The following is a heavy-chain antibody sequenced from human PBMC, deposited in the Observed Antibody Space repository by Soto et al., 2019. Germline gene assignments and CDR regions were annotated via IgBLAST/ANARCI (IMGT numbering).Heavy chain of an antibody. CDR3: VRSSTSYYYYGMDV. CDR1: GYTFTIYA. CDR2: INAGNGNT. Sequence: SVKVSCKASGYTFTIYAMHWVLQTPLQRLDWMGCINAGNGNTKYSQKFPGRVTITRDTSASTAYMELSSLRSEDTAVYYCVRSSTSYYYYGMDVWGQGTKVTVSS. D-gene: IGHD2-2*01. J-gene: IGHJ6*02. V-gene: IGHV1-3*01.